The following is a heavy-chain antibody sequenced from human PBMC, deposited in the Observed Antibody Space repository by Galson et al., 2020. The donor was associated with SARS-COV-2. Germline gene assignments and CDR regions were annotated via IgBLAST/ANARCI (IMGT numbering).Heavy chain of an antibody. CDR3: ARGVTTPWNKWFDP. CDR2: IYYSVKT. J-gene: IGHJ5*02. D-gene: IGHD4-4*01. CDR1: GASIRSGNYY. V-gene: IGHV4-31*03. Sequence: ASDTLSLTCTVSGASIRSGNYYWSWIRQHPGKGLEWIGYIYYSVKTSYNPSLKSRVTISVDTSKNQFSLNLSSVTVADTAVYYCARGVTTPWNKWFDPWGQGTLVTVSS.